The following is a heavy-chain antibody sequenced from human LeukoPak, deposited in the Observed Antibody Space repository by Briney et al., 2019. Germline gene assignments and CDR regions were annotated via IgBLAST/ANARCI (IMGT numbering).Heavy chain of an antibody. J-gene: IGHJ6*03. V-gene: IGHV3-48*03. CDR1: GFTFRSFE. CDR3: ARVLRYCSGGNCYSGGLGYMDV. Sequence: GGSLTLSRAASGFTFRSFEMNWVGQAPGKGVAWVASISRRGSTKYYAHSANGRFTISRDTAKNPLFLQMNSLRAEDTAVYYCARVLRYCSGGNCYSGGLGYMDVWGKGTTVTISS. D-gene: IGHD2-15*01. CDR2: ISRRGSTK.